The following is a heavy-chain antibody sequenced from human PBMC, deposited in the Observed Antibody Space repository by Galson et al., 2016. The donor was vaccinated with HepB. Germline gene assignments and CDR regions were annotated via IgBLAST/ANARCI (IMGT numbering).Heavy chain of an antibody. J-gene: IGHJ6*02. CDR3: AREIPYYDILTGYYPSLDYYYGMDV. CDR1: GFTFSSYW. V-gene: IGHV3-7*01. D-gene: IGHD3-9*01. CDR2: IKQDGSEK. Sequence: SLRLSCAASGFTFSSYWMSWVLQAPGKGLEWVANIKQDGSEKYYVDSVKGRFTISRDNAKNSLYLQMNSLRAEDTAVYYCAREIPYYDILTGYYPSLDYYYGMDVWGQGTTVTVSS.